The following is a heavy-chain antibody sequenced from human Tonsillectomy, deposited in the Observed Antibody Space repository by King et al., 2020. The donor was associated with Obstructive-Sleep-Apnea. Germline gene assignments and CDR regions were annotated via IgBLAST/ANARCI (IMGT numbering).Heavy chain of an antibody. CDR2: RNHSGST. V-gene: IGHV4-34*01. CDR1: GASCSGYY. Sequence: VQLQQWGAGLLKPSETLSLTCAVDGASCSGYYWSWIRQPPGKGLEWIGERNHSGSTNYKPSLKSRVTILLDTSKNQFSLNLTSVTAADTAVYYCAKGQYFGRYDYWGQGTLVTVSS. D-gene: IGHD3-9*01. CDR3: AKGQYFGRYDY. J-gene: IGHJ4*02.